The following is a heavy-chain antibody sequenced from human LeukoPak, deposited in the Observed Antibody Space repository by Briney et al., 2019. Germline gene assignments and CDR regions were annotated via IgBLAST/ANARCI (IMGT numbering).Heavy chain of an antibody. CDR3: ARDEYLWVVIQLGLFDY. CDR2: ISSDGNNK. D-gene: IGHD2-2*01. V-gene: IGHV3-30-3*01. Sequence: GGSLRLSCAASGFTFSSYAMHWVRQAPGKGLEWVSVISSDGNNKYYADSVKGRFTISRDNSKNTLYLQMNSLRAEDTAVYYCARDEYLWVVIQLGLFDYWGQGTLVTVSS. CDR1: GFTFSSYA. J-gene: IGHJ4*02.